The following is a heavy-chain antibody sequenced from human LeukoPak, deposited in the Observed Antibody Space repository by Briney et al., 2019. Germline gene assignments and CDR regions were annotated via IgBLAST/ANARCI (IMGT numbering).Heavy chain of an antibody. V-gene: IGHV4-59*08. Sequence: PSETLSLTCTVSGGSISSYYWSWIRQPPGKGLEWIGYVYYSGSTNYNPSLKSRVTISVDTSKNQFSLRLNSVIAADTAVYYCARVSGWYGADYFYFDYWGQGALVTVSS. CDR2: VYYSGST. J-gene: IGHJ4*02. CDR1: GGSISSYY. D-gene: IGHD6-19*01. CDR3: ARVSGWYGADYFYFDY.